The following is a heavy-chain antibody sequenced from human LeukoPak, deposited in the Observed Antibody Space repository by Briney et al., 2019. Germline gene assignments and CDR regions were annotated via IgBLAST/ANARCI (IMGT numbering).Heavy chain of an antibody. CDR1: GIPFIDAW. V-gene: IGHV3-15*01. CDR2: IKGTTADGTT. Sequence: PGGSLRLSCELSGIPFIDAWMSWVRQAPGKGLEWVGRIKGTTADGTTAYAAPVKGRFLITRDDSQRMVYLQMDSLKIEDTAVYFCTWVDCSGGSCYFASWDQGTQVTVSS. CDR3: TWVDCSGGSCYFAS. J-gene: IGHJ4*02. D-gene: IGHD2-15*01.